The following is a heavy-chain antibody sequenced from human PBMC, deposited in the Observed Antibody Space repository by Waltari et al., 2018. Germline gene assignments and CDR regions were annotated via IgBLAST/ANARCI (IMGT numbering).Heavy chain of an antibody. V-gene: IGHV4-34*02. CDR3: VRLEDCTGPGGNCYSGDSFAMDV. J-gene: IGHJ6*02. Sequence: QVQLQQWGAGLLQPSEPLSLTCAVYGGSFRGYYWGWFRQPPGKGLEWIGEINHNGNINRNPSLRSRVTMLVDTSKSQLSLKINSVTAADTAVYYCVRLEDCTGPGGNCYSGDSFAMDVWGQGTTVTVSS. CDR2: INHNGNI. CDR1: GGSFRGYY. D-gene: IGHD2-8*02.